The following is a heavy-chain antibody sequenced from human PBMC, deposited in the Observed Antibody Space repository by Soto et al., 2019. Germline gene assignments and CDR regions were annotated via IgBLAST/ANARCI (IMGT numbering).Heavy chain of an antibody. CDR2: ISSSSSTI. D-gene: IGHD4-17*01. CDR3: ARGKFAYGGFDI. Sequence: EVQLVESGGGLVQPGGSLRLSCAASGFTFGSYSMNWVRQAPGKGLEWVSYISSSSSTIYYADSVKGRFTISRDNAKNSLYLQMNSLRAEDTAVYYCARGKFAYGGFDIWGQGTMVTVSS. CDR1: GFTFGSYS. V-gene: IGHV3-48*01. J-gene: IGHJ3*02.